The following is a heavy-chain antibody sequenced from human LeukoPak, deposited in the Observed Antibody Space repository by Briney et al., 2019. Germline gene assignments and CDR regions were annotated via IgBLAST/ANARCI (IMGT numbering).Heavy chain of an antibody. J-gene: IGHJ5*02. CDR2: ISSTSSYI. D-gene: IGHD3-3*01. CDR3: AKGEEGYYDFWSGYYTHNWFDP. CDR1: GFTFSTYS. V-gene: IGHV3-21*04. Sequence: KAGGSLRLPCAASGFTFSTYSMNWVRQAPGKGLEWVSSISSTSSYIYYADSVKGRFTISRDNSKNTLYLQMNSLRAEDTAVYYCAKGEEGYYDFWSGYYTHNWFDPWGQGTLVTVSS.